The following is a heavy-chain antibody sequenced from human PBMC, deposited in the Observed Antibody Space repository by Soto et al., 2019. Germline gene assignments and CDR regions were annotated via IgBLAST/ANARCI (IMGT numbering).Heavy chain of an antibody. CDR3: ARESLRTAARLWFSYYFDY. J-gene: IGHJ4*02. Sequence: GGSLRLSCAASGFTFSDYYMSWIRQAPGKGLEWVSYISSSSSYTNYADSVKGRFAISRDNAKNSLYLQMNSLRAEDTAVYYCARESLRTAARLWFSYYFDYWGQGTLVTVSS. V-gene: IGHV3-11*05. CDR1: GFTFSDYY. CDR2: ISSSSSYT. D-gene: IGHD6-6*01.